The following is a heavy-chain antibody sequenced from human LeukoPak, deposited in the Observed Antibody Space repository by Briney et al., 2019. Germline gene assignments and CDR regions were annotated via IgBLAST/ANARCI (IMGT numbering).Heavy chain of an antibody. V-gene: IGHV1-69*04. CDR1: GGTFSSYA. CDR3: ARDLGYDSSGYLV. J-gene: IGHJ4*02. Sequence: GASAKVSCKASGGTFSSYAISWVRQAPGQGLEWMGRIIPILGIANYAQKFQGRVTITADKSTSTAYMELSSLRSEDTAVYYCARDLGYDSSGYLVWGQGTQVTVSS. CDR2: IIPILGIA. D-gene: IGHD3-22*01.